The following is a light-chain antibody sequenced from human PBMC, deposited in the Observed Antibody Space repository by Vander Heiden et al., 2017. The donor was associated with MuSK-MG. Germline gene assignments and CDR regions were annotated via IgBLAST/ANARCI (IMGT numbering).Light chain of an antibody. CDR3: QQYYSYPLT. Sequence: AIRMTQSPSSFSASTGDRVTITCRVSQGISSYLAWYQQKPGKAPKLLIYAASTLQSGVPSRFSGSGSGTDFTLTISCLQSEDFATYYCQQYYSYPLTFGGGTKVEIK. V-gene: IGKV1-8*01. J-gene: IGKJ4*01. CDR2: AAS. CDR1: QGISSY.